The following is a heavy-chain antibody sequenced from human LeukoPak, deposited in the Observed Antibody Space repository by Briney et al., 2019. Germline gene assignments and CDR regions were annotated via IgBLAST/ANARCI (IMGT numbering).Heavy chain of an antibody. J-gene: IGHJ4*02. CDR3: AKDQADTNSYFTSVH. Sequence: GGSLRLSCAASGFTFITYAMSWARQAPGKGLEWVSAIRASGSRTYYADSVKGRFTISRDNSKNTLSLQMNGLRADDTAVYYCAKDQADTNSYFTSVHWGQGTLVTVSS. CDR2: IRASGSRT. D-gene: IGHD2-21*01. V-gene: IGHV3-23*01. CDR1: GFTFITYA.